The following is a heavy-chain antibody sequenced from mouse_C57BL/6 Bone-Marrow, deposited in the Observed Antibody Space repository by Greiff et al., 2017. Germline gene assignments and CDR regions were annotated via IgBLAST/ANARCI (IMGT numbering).Heavy chain of an antibody. D-gene: IGHD1-2*01. Sequence: PGQGLEWIGSINPSSGYTKYNQKFKDKATLTADKSSSTAYMQLSSLTYEDSAVYYCARLRRYYGPDWYFDVWGTGTTVTVSS. J-gene: IGHJ1*03. V-gene: IGHV1-7*01. CDR2: INPSSGYT. CDR3: ARLRRYYGPDWYFDV.